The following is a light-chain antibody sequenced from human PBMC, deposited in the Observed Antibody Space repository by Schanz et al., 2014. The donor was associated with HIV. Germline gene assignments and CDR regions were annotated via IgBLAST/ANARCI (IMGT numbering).Light chain of an antibody. CDR2: ATS. Sequence: AIRLTQSPSSFSASTGDRVTITCRASQDISDSLAWYQQQPGKAPKLLIYATSTLQNGVPSRFSGSGFGTSFTLTISSLQPDDFATYYCQRYNSYSHTFGQGTKLDIK. J-gene: IGKJ2*01. CDR3: QRYNSYSHT. V-gene: IGKV1-8*01. CDR1: QDISDS.